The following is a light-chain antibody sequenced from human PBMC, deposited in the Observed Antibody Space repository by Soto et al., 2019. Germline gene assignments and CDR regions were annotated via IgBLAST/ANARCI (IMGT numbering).Light chain of an antibody. Sequence: DIQMTQSPSTLSASVGDRVSFTCRASESIRNWLAWYQQKPGTAPKLLIFDASSLAGGVPSRFSGSGSGTEFTLTISSLQPDDFATYYCQQYNSYLLTFGGGTRVEIK. CDR1: ESIRNW. CDR2: DAS. CDR3: QQYNSYLLT. J-gene: IGKJ4*01. V-gene: IGKV1-5*01.